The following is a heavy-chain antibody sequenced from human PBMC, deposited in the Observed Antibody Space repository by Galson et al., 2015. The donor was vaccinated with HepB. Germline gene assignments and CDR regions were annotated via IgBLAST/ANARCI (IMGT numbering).Heavy chain of an antibody. CDR3: ANLAVAGTYFDY. CDR1: GFTFSSYA. Sequence: SLRLSCAASGFTFSSYAMSWVRQAPGKGLEWVSAISGSGGSTYYADSVKGRFTISRDNSKNTLYLQMNSLRAEDTAVYYCANLAVAGTYFDYWGQGTLVTVSS. CDR2: ISGSGGST. J-gene: IGHJ4*02. V-gene: IGHV3-23*01. D-gene: IGHD6-19*01.